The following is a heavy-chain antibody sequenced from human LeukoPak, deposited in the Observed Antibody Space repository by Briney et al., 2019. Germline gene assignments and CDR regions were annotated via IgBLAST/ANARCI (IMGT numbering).Heavy chain of an antibody. Sequence: PGGSLRLSCAASGFTFSSYEMNWVRQAPGKGLEWLANIKQDGSQIYYVDSVKGRFTTSRDNAKYSLYLQMNSLRAEDTAVYYCARGIYDTDSLGLYFDHWGQGTLVTVSS. J-gene: IGHJ1*01. CDR2: IKQDGSQI. V-gene: IGHV3-7*01. CDR3: ARGIYDTDSLGLYFDH. CDR1: GFTFSSYE. D-gene: IGHD3-16*01.